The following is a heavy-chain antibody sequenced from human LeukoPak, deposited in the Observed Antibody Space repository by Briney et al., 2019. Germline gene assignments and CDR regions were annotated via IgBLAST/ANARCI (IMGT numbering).Heavy chain of an antibody. V-gene: IGHV4-59*01. Sequence: SETLSLTCTVSGGSISSYYWSWIRQPPGKGLEWIGYIYYSGSTNYNPSLKSRVTISVDTSKNQFSLKLSSVTAADTAVYYCARVAYCGGDCPSPYYYYGMDVWGQGTTVTVSS. CDR1: GGSISSYY. CDR2: IYYSGST. D-gene: IGHD2-21*02. CDR3: ARVAYCGGDCPSPYYYYGMDV. J-gene: IGHJ6*02.